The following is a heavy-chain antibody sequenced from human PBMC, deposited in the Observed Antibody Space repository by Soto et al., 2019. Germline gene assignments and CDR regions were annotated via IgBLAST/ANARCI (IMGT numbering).Heavy chain of an antibody. J-gene: IGHJ5*02. CDR1: GGSISSGDYY. D-gene: IGHD4-4*01. CDR2: IYYSGST. V-gene: IGHV4-30-4*01. Sequence: TLSLTCTVSGGSISSGDYYWSWIRQPPGKGLEWIGYIYYSGSTYYNSSLKSRVTISVDTSKNQFSLKLSSVTAADTAVYYCARDSKGGWFDPWGQGTLVTVSS. CDR3: ARDSKGGWFDP.